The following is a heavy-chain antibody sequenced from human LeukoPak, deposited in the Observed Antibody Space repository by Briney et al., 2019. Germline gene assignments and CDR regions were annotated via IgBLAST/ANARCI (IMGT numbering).Heavy chain of an antibody. CDR2: INHSGST. Sequence: PSETLSLTCAVYGGSFSGYYWSWIRQPPGKGLEWIGEINHSGSTNYNPSLKSRVTISVDTSKNQFSLKLSSVTAADTAVYYCARAGYVWGRYRPPFDYWGQGTLVTVSS. J-gene: IGHJ4*02. V-gene: IGHV4-34*01. CDR3: ARAGYVWGRYRPPFDY. CDR1: GGSFSGYY. D-gene: IGHD3-16*02.